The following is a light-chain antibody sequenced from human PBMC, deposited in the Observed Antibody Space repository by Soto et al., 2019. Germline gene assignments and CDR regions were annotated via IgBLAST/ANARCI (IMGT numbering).Light chain of an antibody. V-gene: IGLV3-27*01. J-gene: IGLJ3*02. CDR3: YSAADNIGV. CDR1: VLAKKY. CDR2: KDS. Sequence: SYELTQPYSVSVSPGQTARITCSGDVLAKKYARWFQQKPGQAPVLVIYKDSERPSGIPERFSGSSSGTTVTLTISGAQVEDEADYYCYSAADNIGVFGGATKLTVL.